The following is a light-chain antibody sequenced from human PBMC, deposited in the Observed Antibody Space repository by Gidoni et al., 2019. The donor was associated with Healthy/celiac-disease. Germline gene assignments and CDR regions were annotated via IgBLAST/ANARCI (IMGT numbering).Light chain of an antibody. CDR3: QAWDSSTVV. J-gene: IGLJ2*01. Sequence: SYELTQPPSVSVSPGQTASITCSGDNLGDKNAGWDQQKPGQSPVLVIYQDSKRPAGIPERFSGSNSGNTATLTISGTQAMDEADYYCQAWDSSTVVFGGGTKLTVL. V-gene: IGLV3-1*01. CDR2: QDS. CDR1: NLGDKN.